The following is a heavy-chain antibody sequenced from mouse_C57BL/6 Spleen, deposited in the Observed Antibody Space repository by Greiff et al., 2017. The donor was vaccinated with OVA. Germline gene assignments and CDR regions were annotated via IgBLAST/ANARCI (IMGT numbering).Heavy chain of an antibody. V-gene: IGHV1-82*01. CDR2: IYPGDGDT. D-gene: IGHD1-1*01. CDR1: GYAFSSSW. Sequence: VQLQQSGPELVKPGASVKISCKASGYAFSSSWMNWVKQRPGKGLEWIGRIYPGDGDTNYNGKFKGTATLTADKSSSTAYMQLSSLTSEDSAVYFCARNGDYGSPWFAYWGQGTLVTVSA. CDR3: ARNGDYGSPWFAY. J-gene: IGHJ3*01.